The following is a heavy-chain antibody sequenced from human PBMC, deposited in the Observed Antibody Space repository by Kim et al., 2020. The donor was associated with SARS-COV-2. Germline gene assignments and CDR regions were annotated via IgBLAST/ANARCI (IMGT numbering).Heavy chain of an antibody. J-gene: IGHJ3*02. V-gene: IGHV3-23*01. Sequence: SADSVKGRFTISRDNSQNILYLQMNSLRGEDTALYYCAKALSTIWAFDIWGQGTMVTVFS. CDR3: AKALSTIWAFDI. D-gene: IGHD5-12*01.